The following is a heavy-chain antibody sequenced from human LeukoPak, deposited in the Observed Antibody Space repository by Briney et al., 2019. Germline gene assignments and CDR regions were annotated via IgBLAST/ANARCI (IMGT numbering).Heavy chain of an antibody. Sequence: GGSLRLSCAASGVTFRTYAMSWVRQAPGKGLEWVSVISGSGDNTFYADSVKGRFIISRDNSKNTLYLQMSSLRAEDTALYYCVTDRPTGYTSSSLRVDYCGQGTLVAVSS. CDR3: VTDRPTGYTSSSLRVDY. CDR2: ISGSGDNT. D-gene: IGHD6-6*01. J-gene: IGHJ4*02. CDR1: GVTFRTYA. V-gene: IGHV3-23*01.